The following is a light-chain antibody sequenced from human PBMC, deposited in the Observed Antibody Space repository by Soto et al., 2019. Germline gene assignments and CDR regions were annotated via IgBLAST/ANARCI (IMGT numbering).Light chain of an antibody. J-gene: IGKJ5*01. CDR2: DAS. V-gene: IGKV3D-20*02. CDR3: QQGGNWPLT. Sequence: ENVLTQSPGTLSLSPGERATLSCRASQSVSGSYLAWYQQKRGQAPRLLIYDASSRASGIPARFSGSGSGTDFTLTISSLEPEDFAVYYCQQGGNWPLTFGQGTRLEIK. CDR1: QSVSGSY.